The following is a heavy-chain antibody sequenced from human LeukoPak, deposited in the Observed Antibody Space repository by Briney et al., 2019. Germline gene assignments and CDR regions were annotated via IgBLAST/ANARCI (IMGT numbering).Heavy chain of an antibody. CDR1: GGSISSGSYY. J-gene: IGHJ3*02. V-gene: IGHV4-61*02. D-gene: IGHD6-13*01. Sequence: SETLSLTCTVSGGSISSGSYYWSWIRQPAGKGLEWIGRIYTSGSTNYNPSLKSRVTISVDTSKNQFSLKLSSVTAADTAVYYCARSIAARPVMTFDIWGQGTMVTVSS. CDR2: IYTSGST. CDR3: ARSIAARPVMTFDI.